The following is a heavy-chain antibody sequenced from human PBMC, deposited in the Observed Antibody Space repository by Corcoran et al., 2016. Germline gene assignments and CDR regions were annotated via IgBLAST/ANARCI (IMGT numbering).Heavy chain of an antibody. CDR2: IIPIFGTA. CDR1: GGTFSSYA. J-gene: IGHJ6*02. V-gene: IGHV1-69*01. Sequence: QVQLVQSGAEVKKPGSSVKVSCKASGGTFSSYAISWVRQAPGQGLEWMGGIIPIFGTANYEQKFQGRVTITADESTSTAYMEMSSLRSEDTAVYYCARVPPDQKSGRSFPSPGNYYGMDVWGQGTTVTVSS. CDR3: ARVPPDQKSGRSFPSPGNYYGMDV. D-gene: IGHD3-10*01.